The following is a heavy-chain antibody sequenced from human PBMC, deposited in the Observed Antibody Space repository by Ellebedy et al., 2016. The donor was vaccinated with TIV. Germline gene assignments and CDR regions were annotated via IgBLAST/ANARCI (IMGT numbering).Heavy chain of an antibody. J-gene: IGHJ6*02. CDR2: IHSRGST. CDR1: GGSMTNYY. V-gene: IGHV4-59*01. Sequence: MPSETLSLTCTVSGGSMTNYYWIWIRQPPGKALEWIGEIHSRGSTKYNPSLNSRVTISVDTSRNQFSLNMNSVTAADTAMYYCARDPFGFGSGEKTGMDVWGQGTTVSVSS. D-gene: IGHD1-26*01. CDR3: ARDPFGFGSGEKTGMDV.